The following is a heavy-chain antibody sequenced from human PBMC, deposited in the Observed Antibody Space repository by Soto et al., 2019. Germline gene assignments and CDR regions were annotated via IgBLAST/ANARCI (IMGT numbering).Heavy chain of an antibody. CDR1: GGTFSSYA. CDR2: IIPIFGTA. D-gene: IGHD3-22*01. CDR3: ATTYYYDSSGYYYPFDY. Sequence: SVKVSCKASGGTFSSYAISWVRQAPGQGLEWMGGIIPIFGTANYAQKFQGRVTITADKSTSTAYMELSSLRSEDTAVYYCATTYYYDSSGYYYPFDYWGQGTLGTVPQ. V-gene: IGHV1-69*06. J-gene: IGHJ4*02.